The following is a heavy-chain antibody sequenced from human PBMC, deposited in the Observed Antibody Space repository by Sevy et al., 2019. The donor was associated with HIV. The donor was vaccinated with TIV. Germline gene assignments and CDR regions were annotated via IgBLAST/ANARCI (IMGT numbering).Heavy chain of an antibody. CDR1: GFTFSTYA. Sequence: GGSLRLSCAASGFTFSTYAMSWVRQAPGKGLEWVSAISGSGGSTYYADSVKGRFTISRDNSKNTLYLQMNSLRAEDTAVYHCAKDPSTKLGYCSGGSCPFDYWGQGTLVTVSS. CDR2: ISGSGGST. J-gene: IGHJ4*02. CDR3: AKDPSTKLGYCSGGSCPFDY. D-gene: IGHD2-15*01. V-gene: IGHV3-23*01.